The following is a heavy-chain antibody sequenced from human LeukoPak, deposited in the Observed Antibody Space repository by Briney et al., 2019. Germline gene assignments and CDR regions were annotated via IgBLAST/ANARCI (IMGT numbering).Heavy chain of an antibody. CDR1: GYTFTNYY. CDR3: ASGPRLRFLEWYTDY. Sequence: GASVKVSCKATGYTFTNYYIHWVRQAPGQGLEWMGMINPSGGTTSYAQKFQGRVTMTRDTSTSTVYMELSSLRSEDTDVYYCASGPRLRFLEWYTDYWGQGTLVTVSS. D-gene: IGHD3-3*01. J-gene: IGHJ4*02. V-gene: IGHV1-46*01. CDR2: INPSGGTT.